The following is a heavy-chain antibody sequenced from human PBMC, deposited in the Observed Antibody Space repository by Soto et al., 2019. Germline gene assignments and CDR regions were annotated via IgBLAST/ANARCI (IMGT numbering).Heavy chain of an antibody. D-gene: IGHD6-13*01. V-gene: IGHV3-23*01. CDR2: ISGSGGST. J-gene: IGHJ3*02. Sequence: GGSLRLSCAASGFTFSSYAMSWVRQAPGKRLEWVSAISGSGGSTYYADSVKGRFTISRDNSKNTLYLQMNSLRAEDTAVYYCAKDRGRSSWNDAFDIWGQGTMVTVSS. CDR1: GFTFSSYA. CDR3: AKDRGRSSWNDAFDI.